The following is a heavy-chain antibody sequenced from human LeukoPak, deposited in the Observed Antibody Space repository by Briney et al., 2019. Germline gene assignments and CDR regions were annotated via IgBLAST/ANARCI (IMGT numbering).Heavy chain of an antibody. CDR3: ARGRSSSWPKRNWFDP. D-gene: IGHD6-13*01. CDR2: INPNSGGT. Sequence: EASVKVSCKASGYTFTGYYMHWVRQAPGQGLEWMGWINPNSGGTNYAQKFQGRVTMTRDTSISTAYMELSRLRSEDTAVYYCARGRSSSWPKRNWFDPWGQGTLVTVSS. J-gene: IGHJ5*02. V-gene: IGHV1-2*02. CDR1: GYTFTGYY.